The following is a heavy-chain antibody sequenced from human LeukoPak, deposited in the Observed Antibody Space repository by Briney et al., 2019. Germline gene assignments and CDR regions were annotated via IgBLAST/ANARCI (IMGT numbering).Heavy chain of an antibody. J-gene: IGHJ4*02. V-gene: IGHV4-59*01. D-gene: IGHD3-22*01. CDR2: IYYSGST. CDR3: ARDPNYYDSSGYLDY. CDR1: GGSISTYY. Sequence: SETLSLTCTVSGGSISTYYWSWIRQPPGKGLEWIGYIYYSGSTNYNPSLKSRVTISVDTSKNQFSLKLSSVTAADTAVYYCARDPNYYDSSGYLDYWGQGTLVTVSS.